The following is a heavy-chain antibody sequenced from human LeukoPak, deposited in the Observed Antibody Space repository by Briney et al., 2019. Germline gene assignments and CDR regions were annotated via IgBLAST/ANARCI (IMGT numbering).Heavy chain of an antibody. Sequence: SETLSLTCAVYGGSFSGYYWSWIRQPPGKGLGWIGEINHSGSTNYNPSLKSRVTISVDTSKNQFSLKLSSVTAADTAVYYCARDRGIVVVPAAMEASYYYGMDVWGQGTTVTVSS. V-gene: IGHV4-34*01. CDR3: ARDRGIVVVPAAMEASYYYGMDV. J-gene: IGHJ6*02. D-gene: IGHD2-2*01. CDR2: INHSGST. CDR1: GGSFSGYY.